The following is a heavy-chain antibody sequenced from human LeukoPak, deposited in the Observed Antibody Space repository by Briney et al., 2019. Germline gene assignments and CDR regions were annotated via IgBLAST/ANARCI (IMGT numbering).Heavy chain of an antibody. CDR2: IYYSGST. D-gene: IGHD6-19*01. V-gene: IGHV4-39*07. J-gene: IGHJ4*02. Sequence: SETLSLTCTVPGGSISSSSYYWGWIRQPPGKGLEWIGSIYYSGSTNYNPSLKSRVTISVDTSKNQFSLKLSSVTAADTAVYYCARDSGRYSSGWYDLDYWGQGTLVTVSS. CDR3: ARDSGRYSSGWYDLDY. CDR1: GGSISSSSYY.